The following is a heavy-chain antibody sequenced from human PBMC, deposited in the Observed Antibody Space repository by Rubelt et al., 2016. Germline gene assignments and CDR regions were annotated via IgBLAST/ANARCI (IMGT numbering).Heavy chain of an antibody. D-gene: IGHD3-3*01. J-gene: IGHJ6*02. CDR1: GFTFSSYW. CDR3: AKIQDLRFLEWLLYRYYGMDV. V-gene: IGHV3-7*05. CDR2: IKQDGSEK. Sequence: EVQLVESGGGLVQPGGSLRLSCAASGFTFSSYWMSWVRQAPGKGLEWVANIKQDGSEKYYVDSVKGRFTISRDNAKNSLSLQMNSLRAEDTAVYYCAKIQDLRFLEWLLYRYYGMDVWGQGTTVTVSS.